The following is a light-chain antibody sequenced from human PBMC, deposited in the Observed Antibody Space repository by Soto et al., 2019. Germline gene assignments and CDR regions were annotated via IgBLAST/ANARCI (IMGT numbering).Light chain of an antibody. J-gene: IGLJ3*02. CDR3: AAGDDSLV. V-gene: IGLV1-44*01. CDR2: SNN. CDR1: SSNIGSNT. Sequence: QTVVTQPPSASGAPGQRVTISCSGSSSNIGSNTVNWYQQLPGTAPKLLSYSNNQRPSGVPDRFSGSKSGTSASLAISGLQSEDEADYYCAAGDDSLVFGGGTKVTVL.